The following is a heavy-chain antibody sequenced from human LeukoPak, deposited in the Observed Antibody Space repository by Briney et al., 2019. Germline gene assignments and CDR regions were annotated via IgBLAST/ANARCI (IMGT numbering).Heavy chain of an antibody. J-gene: IGHJ4*02. CDR1: AFTFSNCA. Sequence: GGSLRLSCAASAFTFSNCAMNWVRQAPGKRVEWVSDISASGGSTNYADAVKGRFTISRDNSKNTLYLQMNSLRAEDAAVYYCAKGASASRHFDYWGQGTLVTVSS. CDR2: ISASGGST. V-gene: IGHV3-23*01. D-gene: IGHD1-26*01. CDR3: AKGASASRHFDY.